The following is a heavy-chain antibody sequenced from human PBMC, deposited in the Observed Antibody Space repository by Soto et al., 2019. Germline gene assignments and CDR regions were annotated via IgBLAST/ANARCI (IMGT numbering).Heavy chain of an antibody. J-gene: IGHJ4*02. CDR3: ARESEDLTSNFDY. Sequence: LRLSSAASGFTYTRYSMNWVRQAPGKGLEWVSSISSTTNYIYYGDSMKGRFTISRDNAKNSLYLEMNSLRAEDTAVYYCARESEDLTSNFDYWGQGTLVTVSS. CDR2: ISSTTNYI. CDR1: GFTYTRYS. V-gene: IGHV3-21*06.